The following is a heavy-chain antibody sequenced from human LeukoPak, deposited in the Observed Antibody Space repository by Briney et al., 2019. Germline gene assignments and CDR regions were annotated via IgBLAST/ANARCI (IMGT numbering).Heavy chain of an antibody. J-gene: IGHJ4*02. CDR1: GFTFSSYW. V-gene: IGHV3-7*01. CDR3: ARYSHDNYGYFDY. Sequence: GGSLRLSCAASGFTFSSYWMSWVRQTPGKGLEWVANIRQDGSDKYYVDSVKGRFTISRDNAKNSLYLQMNSLRVEDTAVYHCARYSHDNYGYFDYWGQGTLVTVSS. D-gene: IGHD4-11*01. CDR2: IRQDGSDK.